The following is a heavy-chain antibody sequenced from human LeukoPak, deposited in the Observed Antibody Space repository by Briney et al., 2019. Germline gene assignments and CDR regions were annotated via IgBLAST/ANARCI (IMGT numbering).Heavy chain of an antibody. V-gene: IGHV3-23*01. Sequence: GGSLRLSCAASGFTFNNYAMNWVRQAPGKGLEWASAISVGGGSTYYADSVKGRFTISRDNSKNTLNLQMNSLRAEDTAVYYCAKSVDNWGQGTLVTVSS. CDR2: ISVGGGST. CDR3: AKSVDN. CDR1: GFTFNNYA. J-gene: IGHJ4*02.